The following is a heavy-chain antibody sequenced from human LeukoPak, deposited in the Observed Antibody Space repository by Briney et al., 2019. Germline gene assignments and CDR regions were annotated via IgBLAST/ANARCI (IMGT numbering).Heavy chain of an antibody. CDR3: ARGGSDTAMAHDY. CDR2: ISRGASRT. Sequence: GGSLRLSCAAPGFTFSNHWMHWVRQAPGKGLMWVSRISRGASRTDYADSVKGRFTISRDDAKNTLYLQVNSLRVEDTGVYFCARGGSDTAMAHDYWGQEILVTVSS. D-gene: IGHD5-18*01. V-gene: IGHV3-74*01. J-gene: IGHJ4*02. CDR1: GFTFSNHW.